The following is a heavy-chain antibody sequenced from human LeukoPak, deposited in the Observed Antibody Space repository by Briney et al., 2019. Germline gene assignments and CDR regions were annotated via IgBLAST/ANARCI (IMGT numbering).Heavy chain of an antibody. CDR1: GYSISNNFY. D-gene: IGHD5-24*01. CDR2: INHSWST. CDR3: ARVRQPNYYYYYYYMDV. V-gene: IGHV4-38-2*02. Sequence: SETLSLTCTVSGYSISNNFYWAWIRQSPGKGLEWIVSINHSWSTYYNPSLKSRVTISVDTSKNQFSLKLSSVTAADTAVYYCARVRQPNYYYYYYYMDVWGKGTTVTVSS. J-gene: IGHJ6*03.